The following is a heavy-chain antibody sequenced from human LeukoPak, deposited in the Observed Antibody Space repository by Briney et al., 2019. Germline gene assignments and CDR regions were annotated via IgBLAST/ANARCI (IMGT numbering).Heavy chain of an antibody. CDR2: ISAYNGNT. Sequence: GASVKVSCKASGYIFTTYYMHWVRQAPGQGLEWMGWISAYNGNTNYAQKLQGRVTMTTDTSTSTAYMELRSLRSDDTAVYYCARDKGILRYFDHPTNWFGPWGQGTLVTVSS. CDR3: ARDKGILRYFDHPTNWFGP. V-gene: IGHV1-18*01. J-gene: IGHJ5*02. CDR1: GYIFTTYY. D-gene: IGHD3-9*01.